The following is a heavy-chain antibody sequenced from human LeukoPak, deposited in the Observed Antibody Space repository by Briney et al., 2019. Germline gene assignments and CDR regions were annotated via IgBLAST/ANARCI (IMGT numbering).Heavy chain of an antibody. J-gene: IGHJ4*02. D-gene: IGHD2-8*01. CDR2: IYPGDSDA. CDR3: AVSVCSYEVEEYSFDY. V-gene: IGHV5-51*01. CDR1: GYSFTTHL. Sequence: GESLKIPCKGVGYSFTTHLIAWLRQMPGKGLEWMGIIYPGDSDARYNPSFQGQVSISVDKSINTAYLQWSSLKASDTAMYYCAVSVCSYEVEEYSFDYWGQGTLVTVSS.